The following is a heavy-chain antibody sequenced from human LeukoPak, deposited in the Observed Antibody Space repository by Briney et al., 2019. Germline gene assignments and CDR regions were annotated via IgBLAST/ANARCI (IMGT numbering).Heavy chain of an antibody. CDR2: ISYDGSNK. D-gene: IGHD3-3*01. J-gene: IGHJ4*02. CDR1: GFTFSSYA. CDR3: ASLPYYDFWSGYYPLFDY. Sequence: GGSLTLSCAASGFTFSSYAMHWVRQAPGKGLEWVAVISYDGSNKYYADSVKGRFTISRDNSKNTLYLQMNSLRAEDTAVYYCASLPYYDFWSGYYPLFDYWGQGTLVTVSS. V-gene: IGHV3-30-3*01.